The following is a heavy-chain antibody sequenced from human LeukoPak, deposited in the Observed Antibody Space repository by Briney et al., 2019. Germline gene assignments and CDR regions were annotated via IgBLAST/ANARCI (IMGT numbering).Heavy chain of an antibody. Sequence: ASVKVSCKASGYTFTSYYMHWVRQAPGQGLEWMGIINPSGGSTSYAQKFQGRVTMTRDTSTSTVYMELSSLRSEDTAVYYCARVRLGYSSSSAHFDYWGQGTLVTVSS. CDR1: GYTFTSYY. J-gene: IGHJ4*02. D-gene: IGHD6-6*01. CDR3: ARVRLGYSSSSAHFDY. V-gene: IGHV1-46*01. CDR2: INPSGGST.